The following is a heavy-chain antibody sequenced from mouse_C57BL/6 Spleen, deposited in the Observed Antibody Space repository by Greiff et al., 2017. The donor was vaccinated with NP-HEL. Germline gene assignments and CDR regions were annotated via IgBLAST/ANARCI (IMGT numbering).Heavy chain of an antibody. Sequence: QVQLQQSGAELVKPGASVKMSCKASGYTFTSYWITWVKQRPGQGLEWIGDIYPGSGSTNYNEKFKSKATLTVDTSSSTAYMQLSSLTSEDSAVYYCASSYDYDSAWFAYWGQGTLVTVSA. CDR1: GYTFTSYW. CDR3: ASSYDYDSAWFAY. J-gene: IGHJ3*01. V-gene: IGHV1-55*01. D-gene: IGHD2-4*01. CDR2: IYPGSGST.